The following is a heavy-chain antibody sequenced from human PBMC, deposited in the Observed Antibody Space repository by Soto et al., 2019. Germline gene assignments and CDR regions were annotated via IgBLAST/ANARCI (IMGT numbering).Heavy chain of an antibody. CDR3: AATLDTAMASYYFDY. D-gene: IGHD5-18*01. CDR1: GGSISNYY. J-gene: IGHJ4*02. V-gene: IGHV4-59*08. CDR2: IYYSGST. Sequence: PSETLSLTCTVSGGSISNYYWSWIRQPPGRGLEWIGHIYYSGSTNYNPSLKSRVTISVDTSKNQFSLKLSSVTAADTAVYYCAATLDTAMASYYFDYWGQGTLVTVSS.